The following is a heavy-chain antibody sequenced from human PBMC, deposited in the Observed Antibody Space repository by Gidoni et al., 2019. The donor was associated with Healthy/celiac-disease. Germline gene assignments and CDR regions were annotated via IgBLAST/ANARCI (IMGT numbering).Heavy chain of an antibody. Sequence: EVQLVESGGGLVQPGGSLSLSCEASGFTFSSYWMSWVRQAPGKGLEWVANIKQDGSEKYYVDAVKSRFTISRDNAKNSLYLQMNSLRAEDTAVYYCARPPSVRKNYYYYGMDVWGKGTTVTVSS. CDR1: GFTFSSYW. CDR3: ARPPSVRKNYYYYGMDV. V-gene: IGHV3-7*05. D-gene: IGHD2-2*01. CDR2: IKQDGSEK. J-gene: IGHJ6*04.